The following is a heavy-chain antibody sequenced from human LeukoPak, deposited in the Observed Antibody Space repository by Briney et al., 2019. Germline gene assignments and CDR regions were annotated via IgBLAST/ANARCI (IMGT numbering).Heavy chain of an antibody. CDR3: AKSLGITFGGVIVTEDY. V-gene: IGHV3-21*04. J-gene: IGHJ4*02. Sequence: GGSLRLSCAASGFTFSSYSMNWVRQAPGKGLEWVSSISSSSSYIYYADSVKGRFTISRDNAKNSLYLQMNSLRAEDTAVYYCAKSLGITFGGVIVTEDYWGQGTLVTVSS. D-gene: IGHD3-16*02. CDR1: GFTFSSYS. CDR2: ISSSSSYI.